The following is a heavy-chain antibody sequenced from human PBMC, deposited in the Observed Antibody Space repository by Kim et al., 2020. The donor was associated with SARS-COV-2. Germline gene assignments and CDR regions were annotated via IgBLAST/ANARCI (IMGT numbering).Heavy chain of an antibody. V-gene: IGHV4-61*01. D-gene: IGHD2-8*02. J-gene: IGHJ3*02. Sequence: SETLSLTCTVSGGSVSSGSYYWSWIRQPPGKGLEWIGYIYYSGSTNYNPSLKSRVTISVDTSKNQFSLKLSSVTAADTAVYYCARDIHHCTGGVCYWPNAFDIWGQGTMVTVSS. CDR2: IYYSGST. CDR3: ARDIHHCTGGVCYWPNAFDI. CDR1: GGSVSSGSYY.